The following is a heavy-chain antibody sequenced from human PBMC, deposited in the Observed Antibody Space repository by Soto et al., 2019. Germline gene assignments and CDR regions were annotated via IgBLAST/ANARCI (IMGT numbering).Heavy chain of an antibody. V-gene: IGHV5-51*01. Sequence: TGESLKISCKGSGYSFTSYWIGWVRQMPGKGLEWMGIIYPGDSDTRYSPSFQGQVTISADKSISTAYLQWSSLKASDTAMYYYARQVAVAGTWFDPWGQGTLVTVSS. J-gene: IGHJ5*02. D-gene: IGHD6-19*01. CDR3: ARQVAVAGTWFDP. CDR2: IYPGDSDT. CDR1: GYSFTSYW.